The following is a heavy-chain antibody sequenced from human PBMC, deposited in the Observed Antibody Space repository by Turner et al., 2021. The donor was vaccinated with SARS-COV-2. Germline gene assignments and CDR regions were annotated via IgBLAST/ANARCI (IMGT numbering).Heavy chain of an antibody. J-gene: IGHJ4*02. CDR3: ARERRGYYAEY. D-gene: IGHD3-3*01. CDR2: ISYDGRNK. V-gene: IGHV3-30*04. CDR1: GFSFSNYA. Sequence: QVQLVESGGGVVQPGGSLRLACAASGFSFSNYAMHWVRQAPGKGLEWVAIISYDGRNKYYADSMKGRFTISRDDSKSTLYLQMNSLRPEDTAIYYCARERRGYYAEYWGQGTLVTVSS.